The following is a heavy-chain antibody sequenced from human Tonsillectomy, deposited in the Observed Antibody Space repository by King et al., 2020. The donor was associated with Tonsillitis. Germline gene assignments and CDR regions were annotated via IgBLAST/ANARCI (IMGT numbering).Heavy chain of an antibody. V-gene: IGHV3-23*01. CDR3: AKILGYTYGPFDY. CDR2: ISGSGGST. D-gene: IGHD5-18*01. Sequence: VQLLESGGGLVQPGGSLRLSCAASGFTFSSYAMRWVRQAPGKGLECVSGISGSGGSTDYADSVQGRFTISRDNSKNKLYLQMNSLRAEDTAVYYCAKILGYTYGPFDYWGQGTVVTVSS. CDR1: GFTFSSYA. J-gene: IGHJ4*02.